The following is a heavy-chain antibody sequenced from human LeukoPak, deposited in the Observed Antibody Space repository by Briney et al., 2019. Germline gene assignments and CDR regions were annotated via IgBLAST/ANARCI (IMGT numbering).Heavy chain of an antibody. D-gene: IGHD3-16*01. CDR2: IWHDGSNK. Sequence: GGSLRLSCAASGFTFSRNGMHWVRQAPGKGLEWVAVIWHDGSNKYYADSVKGRFTISRDDPKNTLYLQMNSLRAEDTAVYYCAKASGGGYYYGMDVWGQGTTVTVSS. CDR3: AKASGGGYYYGMDV. V-gene: IGHV3-33*06. J-gene: IGHJ6*02. CDR1: GFTFSRNG.